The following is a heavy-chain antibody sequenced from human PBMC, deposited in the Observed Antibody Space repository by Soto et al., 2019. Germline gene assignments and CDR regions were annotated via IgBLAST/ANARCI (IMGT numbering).Heavy chain of an antibody. J-gene: IGHJ2*01. D-gene: IGHD6-13*01. CDR1: GGSISTYY. V-gene: IGHV4-59*08. CDR3: ASFLEFENSTRGFRPIFAFRLKRTFDL. Sequence: ETLSRTCTGPGGSISTYYWTWIRQPPGKGLEWIAYIFYTGSSNHNPSLKSRVTISIDTSKNQFSLNLSSVTAAATADYSCASFLEFENSTRGFRPIFAFRLKRTFDL. CDR2: IFYTGSS.